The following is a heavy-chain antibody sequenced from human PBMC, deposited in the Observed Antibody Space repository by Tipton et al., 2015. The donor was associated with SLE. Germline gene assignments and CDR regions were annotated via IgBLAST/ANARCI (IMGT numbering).Heavy chain of an antibody. V-gene: IGHV4-61*02. Sequence: LRLSCTVSGDYITNYNSYWSWIRQTAGKGLEWIGRIYFPGRTNYNSSLKRRVTISLDTSKNQFSLEMTSVTAADTAVYYCAREAVDKDGALDIWGQGTTVIVSS. CDR1: GDYITNYNSY. CDR2: IYFPGRT. J-gene: IGHJ3*02. D-gene: IGHD5-24*01. CDR3: AREAVDKDGALDI.